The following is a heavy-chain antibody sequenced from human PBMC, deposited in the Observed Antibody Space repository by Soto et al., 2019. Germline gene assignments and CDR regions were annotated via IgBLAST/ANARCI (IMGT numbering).Heavy chain of an antibody. V-gene: IGHV4-59*01. CDR1: VVSITSSY. CDR2: IYDTGISGYTPST. CDR3: ARGEDPFFYYGLEV. J-gene: IGHJ6*01. Sequence: PXETLSLTCTFSVVSITSSYWSCIRRAPGKGLEWIAYIYDTGISGYTPSTSYNPSLKSRVTMSVDTSKSQFSLKLTYVTAADTAVYYCARGEDPFFYYGLEVWGQGITRTVSS.